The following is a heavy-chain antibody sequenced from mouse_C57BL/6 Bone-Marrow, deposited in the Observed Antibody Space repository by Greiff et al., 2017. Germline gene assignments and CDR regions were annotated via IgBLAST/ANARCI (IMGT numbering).Heavy chain of an antibody. J-gene: IGHJ4*01. V-gene: IGHV1-80*01. CDR2: IYPGDGDT. CDR3: ARRGDYYGSSYYAMDY. D-gene: IGHD1-1*01. CDR1: GYAFSSYW. Sequence: VQLQESGAELVKPGASVKISCKASGYAFSSYWMNWVKQRPGTGLEWIGQIYPGDGDTNYNGKFKGKATLTADKSSSTAYMQLSSLTSEDSAVYFCARRGDYYGSSYYAMDYWGQGTSVTVSS.